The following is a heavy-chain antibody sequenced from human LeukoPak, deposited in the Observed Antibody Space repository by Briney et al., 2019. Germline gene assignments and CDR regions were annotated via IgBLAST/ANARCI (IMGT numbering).Heavy chain of an antibody. D-gene: IGHD4-17*01. Sequence: GGSLRLSCAASGFTFSSYAMHWVRQAPGKGLEWVAVISYDGSNKYYADSVKGRFTISRDNSKNTLYLQMNSLRAEDTAVYYCARGWANLEYGEWVNDYWGQGTLVTVSS. CDR1: GFTFSSYA. J-gene: IGHJ4*02. CDR2: ISYDGSNK. V-gene: IGHV3-30-3*01. CDR3: ARGWANLEYGEWVNDY.